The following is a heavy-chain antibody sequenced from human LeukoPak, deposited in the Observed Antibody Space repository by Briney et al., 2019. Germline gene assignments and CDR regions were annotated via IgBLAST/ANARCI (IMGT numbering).Heavy chain of an antibody. J-gene: IGHJ4*02. D-gene: IGHD3-22*01. V-gene: IGHV3-30*02. CDR1: GFSFSNYG. CDR3: AREGRSSGYYYYFDY. CDR2: IRYDGKTI. Sequence: EPGGSLRLSCTASGFSFSNYGMQWVRQAPDKGLEWLAFIRYDGKTIYYADSVKGRFTISRDNAKNSLYLQMNSLRAEDTAVYYCAREGRSSGYYYYFDYWGQGTLVTVSS.